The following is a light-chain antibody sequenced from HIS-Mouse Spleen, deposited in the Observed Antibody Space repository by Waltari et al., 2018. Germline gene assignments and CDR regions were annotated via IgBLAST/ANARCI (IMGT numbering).Light chain of an antibody. CDR3: MQATQFPSIT. J-gene: IGKJ5*01. CDR1: QSLVHSDGNTY. CDR2: KIS. Sequence: DIVITQTPLSSPVTLGQPSSISCRSSQSLVHSDGNTYLSWLHQRQGQPPRRLIYKISNRFSGVPDRFSGSGAGTECTLKISRVEAEDVGVYYYMQATQFPSITFGQGTRLEIK. V-gene: IGKV2-24*01.